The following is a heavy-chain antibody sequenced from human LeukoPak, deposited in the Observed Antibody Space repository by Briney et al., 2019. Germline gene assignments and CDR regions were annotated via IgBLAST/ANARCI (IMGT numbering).Heavy chain of an antibody. CDR2: IIPIFGTA. CDR1: GGTFSSYA. V-gene: IGHV1-69*05. Sequence: SVKVSCKASGGTFSSYAISWVRQAPGQGLEWMGGIIPIFGTANYAQKFQGRVTITTDESTSTAYMELSSLRSEDTAVYYCARVDCSTCCYRSWFDPWGQGTLVTVSS. CDR3: ARVDCSTCCYRSWFDP. J-gene: IGHJ5*02. D-gene: IGHD2-2*01.